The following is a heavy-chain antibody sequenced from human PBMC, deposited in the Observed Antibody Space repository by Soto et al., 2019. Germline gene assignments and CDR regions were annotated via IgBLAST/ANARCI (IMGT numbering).Heavy chain of an antibody. V-gene: IGHV3-13*01. Sequence: PXVSLRLSCAASGFTFSSYDMHWVRQATGKGLEWVSAIGTAGDTYYPGSVKGRFTISRENAKNSLYLQMNSLRAEDTALYYCEITHRSSYGPFDYWGRGTLVTVSS. CDR2: IGTAGDT. D-gene: IGHD5-18*01. J-gene: IGHJ4*02. CDR3: EITHRSSYGPFDY. CDR1: GFTFSSYD.